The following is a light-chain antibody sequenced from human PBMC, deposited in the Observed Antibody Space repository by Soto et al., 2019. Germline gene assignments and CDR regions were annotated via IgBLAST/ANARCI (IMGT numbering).Light chain of an antibody. Sequence: GHXAYTXXLXSHIISTYLTWYQQKPITSPMLLISLASIFKIGVPPMFSCRRSGRDFTLTISSLLPEDFATYYCQQGYTGPLITFSEGTRVEIK. CDR2: LAS. CDR1: HIISTY. J-gene: IGKJ5*01. CDR3: QQGYTGPLIT. V-gene: IGKV1-39*01.